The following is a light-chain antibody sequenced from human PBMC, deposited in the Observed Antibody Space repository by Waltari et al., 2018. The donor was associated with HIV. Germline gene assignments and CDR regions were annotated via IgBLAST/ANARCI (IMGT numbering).Light chain of an antibody. CDR3: QQYYTAPWT. CDR1: QTLLYSSNKKNY. Sequence: DVVMTQSPDSLAVSLGERAPINCNSSQTLLYSSNKKNYLAWYQQRPGHPPKLLLYWASTRESGVPDRFSGSGSGTHFTLTISSLQAEDVAVYYCQQYYTAPWTFGQGTEVGL. J-gene: IGKJ1*01. CDR2: WAS. V-gene: IGKV4-1*01.